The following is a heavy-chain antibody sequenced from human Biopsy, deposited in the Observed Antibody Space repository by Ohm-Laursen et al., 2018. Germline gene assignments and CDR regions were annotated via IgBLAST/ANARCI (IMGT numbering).Heavy chain of an antibody. V-gene: IGHV3-73*01. CDR3: TTYDNSGDYRDY. Sequence: SLRTLLCSSGFTFGDSAMHWVRQASGKGLEWIGRIRSKVNNYATAYAASVTGRFTISRDDSKSTAYLQMNSLKTEDTAVYYCTTYDNSGDYRDYWGQGTQVTVSS. CDR1: GFTFGDSA. CDR2: IRSKVNNYAT. D-gene: IGHD4-23*01. J-gene: IGHJ4*02.